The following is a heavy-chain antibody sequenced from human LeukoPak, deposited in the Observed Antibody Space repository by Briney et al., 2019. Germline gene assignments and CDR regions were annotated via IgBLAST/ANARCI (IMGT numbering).Heavy chain of an antibody. CDR1: GFTFDDYA. J-gene: IGHJ4*02. CDR2: ISWNSGSI. Sequence: PGRSLRLSCAASGFTFDDYAMHWVRQAPGKGLEWVSGISWNSGSIVYADSVKGRFTISRDNAKNSLYLQMNSLGAEDAALYYCAKDRDSSGWYYFDYWGPGTLVTGSS. CDR3: AKDRDSSGWYYFDY. D-gene: IGHD6-19*01. V-gene: IGHV3-9*01.